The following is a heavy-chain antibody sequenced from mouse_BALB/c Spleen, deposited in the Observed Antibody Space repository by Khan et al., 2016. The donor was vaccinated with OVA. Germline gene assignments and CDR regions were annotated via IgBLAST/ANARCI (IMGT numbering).Heavy chain of an antibody. J-gene: IGHJ3*01. CDR1: GFTFSSYG. Sequence: EVELVESGGGLVQPGGSLKLSCAASGFTFSSYGMSWVRQTPDKRLELVATINSNGSRTYNPDSVKGRSTISSDYAKNTLYQQMSRLKAEDTTLYYCASDYTDYCGSSPSWFAYWGQGTLVTVSA. CDR2: INSNGSRT. CDR3: ASDYTDYCGSSPSWFAY. D-gene: IGHD1-1*01. V-gene: IGHV5-6-3*01.